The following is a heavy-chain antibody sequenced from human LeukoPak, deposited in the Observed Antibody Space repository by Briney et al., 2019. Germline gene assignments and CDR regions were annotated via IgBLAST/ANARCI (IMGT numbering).Heavy chain of an antibody. CDR2: INSAGSST. Sequence: PGGSLRLSCAASGFTFSTYWMHWVRQAPGKGLVWVSRINSAGSSTSYADSGKGRFTISRDNAKNTLFLQMNSLRAEDTAVYYCARSLGGSFDYWGQGTLVTVSS. CDR3: ARSLGGSFDY. J-gene: IGHJ4*02. V-gene: IGHV3-74*01. CDR1: GFTFSTYW. D-gene: IGHD1-26*01.